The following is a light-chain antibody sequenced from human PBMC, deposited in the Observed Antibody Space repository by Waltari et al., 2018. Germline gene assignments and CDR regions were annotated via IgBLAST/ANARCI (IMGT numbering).Light chain of an antibody. CDR1: SLRSYY. CDR2: GTN. Sequence: SSELTQDPAVSVALGQTVRITCQGDSLRSYYASWYQQKPGQAPVLVIYGTNNRPSGIPDRFSGSTSGTTASLTISGAHAEDEADYYCTSRDTSGNQVVFGGGTKLTVL. J-gene: IGLJ2*01. V-gene: IGLV3-19*01. CDR3: TSRDTSGNQVV.